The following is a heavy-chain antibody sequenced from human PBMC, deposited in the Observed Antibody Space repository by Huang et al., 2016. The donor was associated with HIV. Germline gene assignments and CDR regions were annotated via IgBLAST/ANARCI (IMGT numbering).Heavy chain of an antibody. V-gene: IGHV4-34*01. CDR1: GGYLRNYY. Sequence: QVQLQQWGAGLLKPSETLSLTCAVNGGYLRNYYWYWIRQPPGEGLEGIGEINHSGSTNYNLSLKSRLSISVDTSKNQFSLKMNSVTAADTAVYYCARNKWELLYFDYWGQGTLVTVSS. CDR2: INHSGST. D-gene: IGHD1-26*01. J-gene: IGHJ4*02. CDR3: ARNKWELLYFDY.